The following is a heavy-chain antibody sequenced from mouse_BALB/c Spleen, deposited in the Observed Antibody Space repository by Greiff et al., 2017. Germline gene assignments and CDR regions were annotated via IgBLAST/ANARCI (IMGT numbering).Heavy chain of an antibody. CDR2: ISDGGSYT. Sequence: EVLLVESGGGLVKPGGSLKLSCAASGFTFSDYYMYWVRQTPEKRLEWVATISDGGSYTYYPDSVKGRFTISRDNAKNNLYLQMSSLKSEDTAMYYCARGDRYPYFDYWGQGTTLTVSS. V-gene: IGHV5-4*02. CDR3: ARGDRYPYFDY. J-gene: IGHJ2*01. D-gene: IGHD2-14*01. CDR1: GFTFSDYY.